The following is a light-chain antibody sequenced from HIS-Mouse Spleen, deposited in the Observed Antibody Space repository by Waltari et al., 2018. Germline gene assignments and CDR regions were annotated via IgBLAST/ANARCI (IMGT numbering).Light chain of an antibody. CDR1: QDISSY. V-gene: IGKV1-9*01. J-gene: IGKJ1*01. CDR3: QQLNSYPPT. CDR2: AAS. Sequence: VTITCRASQDISSYLAWYQQKPGKAPKLLIYAASTLQSGVPSRFSGSGSGTEFTLTISSLQPEDFATYYCQQLNSYPPTFGQGTKVEIK.